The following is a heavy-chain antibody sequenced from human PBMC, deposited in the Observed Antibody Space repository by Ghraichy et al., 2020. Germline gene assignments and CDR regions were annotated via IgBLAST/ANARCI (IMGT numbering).Heavy chain of an antibody. CDR1: GGTFSSYA. V-gene: IGHV1-69*13. J-gene: IGHJ6*02. CDR2: IIPIFGTA. Sequence: SVKVSCKASGGTFSSYAISWVRQAPGQGLEWMGGIIPIFGTANYAQKFQGRVTITADESTSTAYMELSSLRSEDTAVYYCARNDYSNYWGTYYYYGMDVWGQGTTVTVSS. CDR3: ARNDYSNYWGTYYYYGMDV. D-gene: IGHD4-11*01.